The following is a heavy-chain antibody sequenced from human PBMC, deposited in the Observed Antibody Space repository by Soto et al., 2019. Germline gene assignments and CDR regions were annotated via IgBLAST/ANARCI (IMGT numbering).Heavy chain of an antibody. J-gene: IGHJ4*02. CDR2: IYYSGST. CDR1: GGSISSGDYY. Sequence: QVQLQESGPGLVKPSQTLSLTCTVSGGSISSGDYYWSWIRQPPGKGLDWIGYIYYSGSTYYNPSGKTQITISVDTSKPQCSMKLSSLTAAYTAAYYCAMGGYYYDCRGYYLSYYWGQGTLFTVCS. V-gene: IGHV4-30-4*08. D-gene: IGHD3-22*01. CDR3: AMGGYYYDCRGYYLSYY.